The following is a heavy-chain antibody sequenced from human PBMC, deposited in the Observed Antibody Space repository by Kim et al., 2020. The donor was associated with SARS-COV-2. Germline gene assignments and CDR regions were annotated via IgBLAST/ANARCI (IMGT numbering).Heavy chain of an antibody. CDR3: AKAPVIYYDILTGWFDP. CDR1: GFTFDDYA. Sequence: GGSLRLSCAASGFTFDDYAMHWVRQAPGKGLEWVSGISWNSGSIGYADSVKGRFTISRDNAKNSLYLQMNSLRAEDTALYYCAKAPVIYYDILTGWFDPWGQGTLVTVSS. CDR2: ISWNSGSI. D-gene: IGHD3-9*01. V-gene: IGHV3-9*01. J-gene: IGHJ5*02.